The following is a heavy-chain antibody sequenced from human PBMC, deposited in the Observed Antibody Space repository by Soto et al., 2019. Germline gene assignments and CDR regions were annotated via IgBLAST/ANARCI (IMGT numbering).Heavy chain of an antibody. CDR2: IDLTDSYT. J-gene: IGHJ4*02. CDR1: GYSFPNNW. CDR3: ERHGGAHDLRSGYNYAPDY. D-gene: IGHD3-22*01. V-gene: IGHV5-10-1*01. Sequence: PGASLKISCKGSGYSFPNNWITWVRQMPGKGMEGMGRIDLTDSYTSYSPSFQGHISFSSYRSINTTYLHWSSLRASDTAMYYCERHGGAHDLRSGYNYAPDYWGQGTPVTVSS.